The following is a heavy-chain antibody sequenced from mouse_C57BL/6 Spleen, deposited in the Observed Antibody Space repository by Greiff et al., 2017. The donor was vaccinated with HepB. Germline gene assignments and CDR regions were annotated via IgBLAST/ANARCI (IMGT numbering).Heavy chain of an antibody. CDR1: GFTFSDYG. CDR3: ARPGAWAWFAY. Sequence: DVKLVESGGGLVKPGGSLKLSCAASGFTFSDYGMHWVRQAPEKGLEWVAYISSGSSTIYYADTVKGRFTISRDNAKNTLFLQMTSLRSKDTAMYYCARPGAWAWFAYWGQGTLVTVSA. V-gene: IGHV5-17*01. CDR2: ISSGSSTI. J-gene: IGHJ3*01. D-gene: IGHD4-1*01.